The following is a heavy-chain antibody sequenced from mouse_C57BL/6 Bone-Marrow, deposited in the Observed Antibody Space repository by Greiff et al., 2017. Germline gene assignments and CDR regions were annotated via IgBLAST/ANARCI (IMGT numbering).Heavy chain of an antibody. Sequence: QVQLQQPGAELVKPGASVKLSCKASGYTFTSYWMHWVKQRPGQGLEWIGMIHPNSGSTKYNEKFKSKATLTVDKPSSTAYMQLSSLTSEDSAVYYCARDGSSSEGFAYWGQGTLVTVSA. D-gene: IGHD1-1*01. V-gene: IGHV1-64*01. CDR1: GYTFTSYW. CDR2: IHPNSGST. CDR3: ARDGSSSEGFAY. J-gene: IGHJ3*01.